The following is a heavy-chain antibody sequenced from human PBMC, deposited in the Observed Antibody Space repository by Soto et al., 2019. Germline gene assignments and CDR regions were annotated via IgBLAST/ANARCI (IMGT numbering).Heavy chain of an antibody. CDR2: SHDNGTT. D-gene: IGHD3-10*01. Sequence: PSETLSLTCTVFGGSISGYYWSWMRQPPGKGLEWIGYSHDNGTTNYNPSLKSRVTISADTSENQFSLKLNSMTAADTAVYYCARHNYGSGSTYFDYWGQGTLVTVSS. J-gene: IGHJ4*02. V-gene: IGHV4-59*08. CDR3: ARHNYGSGSTYFDY. CDR1: GGSISGYY.